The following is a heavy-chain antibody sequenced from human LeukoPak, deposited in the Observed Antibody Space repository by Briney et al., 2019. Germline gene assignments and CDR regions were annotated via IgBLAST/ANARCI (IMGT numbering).Heavy chain of an antibody. CDR2: ISYDGSNK. D-gene: IGHD5-24*01. CDR1: GFTFSSYG. CDR3: AKDSVDDGYNLDY. V-gene: IGHV3-30*18. J-gene: IGHJ4*02. Sequence: GGSLRLSCAASGFTFSSYGMHWVRQAPGKGLEWVAVISYDGSNKYYADSVEGRFTISRDNSKNTLYLQMNSLRAEDTAVYYCAKDSVDDGYNLDYWGQGTLVTVSS.